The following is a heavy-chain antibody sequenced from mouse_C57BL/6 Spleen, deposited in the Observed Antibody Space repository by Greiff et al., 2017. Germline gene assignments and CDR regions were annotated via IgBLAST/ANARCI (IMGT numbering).Heavy chain of an antibody. CDR3: ASSTMITWAWFAY. D-gene: IGHD2-4*01. CDR1: GYTFTSYW. V-gene: IGHV1-55*01. Sequence: QVQLQQPGAELVKPGASVKMSCKASGYTFTSYWITWVKQRPGQGLEWIGDIYPGSGSTNYNEKFKSKATLTVDTSSSTAYMQRSSLTSEDSAVYYCASSTMITWAWFAYWGKGTLVTVSA. CDR2: IYPGSGST. J-gene: IGHJ3*01.